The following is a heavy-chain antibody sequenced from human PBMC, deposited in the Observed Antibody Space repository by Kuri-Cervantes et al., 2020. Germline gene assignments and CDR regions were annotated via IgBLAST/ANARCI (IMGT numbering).Heavy chain of an antibody. CDR1: GYTFTGYY. Sequence: ASVKVSCKASGYTFTGYYMHWVRQAPGQGLEWMGWMNPDSGNTGYAQKFQGRVTMTRDTSIGTAYMEMSSLRSDDTAVYYCVRGVRSGQPLGDYWGQGTLVTVSS. V-gene: IGHV1-8*02. D-gene: IGHD3-10*01. CDR2: MNPDSGNT. J-gene: IGHJ4*02. CDR3: VRGVRSGQPLGDY.